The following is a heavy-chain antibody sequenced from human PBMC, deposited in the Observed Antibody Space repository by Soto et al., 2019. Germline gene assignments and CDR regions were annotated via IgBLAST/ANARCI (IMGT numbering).Heavy chain of an antibody. CDR2: IKQDGSEK. V-gene: IGHV3-7*05. D-gene: IGHD3-3*01. J-gene: IGHJ4*02. CDR1: GFTFSSYW. CDR3: ARDDVGLSGEYYFDY. Sequence: GGSLRLSCAASGFTFSSYWMSWVRQAPGKGLEWVANIKQDGSEKYYVDSVKGRFTISRDNAKNSLYLQMNSLRAEDTAVYYCARDDVGLSGEYYFDYWGQGTLVTVSS.